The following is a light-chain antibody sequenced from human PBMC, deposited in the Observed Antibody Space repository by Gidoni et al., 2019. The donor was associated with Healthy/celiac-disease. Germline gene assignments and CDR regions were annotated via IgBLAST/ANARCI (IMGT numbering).Light chain of an antibody. J-gene: IGKJ1*01. Sequence: DIQMTPSPSSLSASVGDRVTITCRASQSISSYLNWYQQKPGKAPKLLIYAASSLQSGVPSRFSGSGSGTDFTLTISSLQPEDFATYYCQRPFGQGTKVEIK. CDR2: AAS. V-gene: IGKV1-39*01. CDR3: QRP. CDR1: QSISSY.